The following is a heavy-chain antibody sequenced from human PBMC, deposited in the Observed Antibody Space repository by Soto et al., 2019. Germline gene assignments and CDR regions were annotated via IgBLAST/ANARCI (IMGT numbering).Heavy chain of an antibody. V-gene: IGHV1-8*01. CDR2: MNPNSGNT. CDR1: GYTFTSYD. J-gene: IGHJ6*02. Sequence: ASVKVSCKASGYTFTSYDIKWVRQATGQGHEWMGWMNPNSGNTGYAQKFQGRVTMTRNTSISTAYMELSSLRSEDTAVDYCARGGKYSSGWYRVLYYYYYGMDVWGQGTTVTVSS. CDR3: ARGGKYSSGWYRVLYYYYYGMDV. D-gene: IGHD6-19*01.